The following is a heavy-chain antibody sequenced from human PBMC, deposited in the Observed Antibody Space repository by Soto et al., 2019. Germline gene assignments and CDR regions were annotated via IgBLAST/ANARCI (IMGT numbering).Heavy chain of an antibody. J-gene: IGHJ6*02. CDR2: INPSGGST. Sequence: GASVKVSCEASGYTFTSYYMHWVRQAPGQGLEWMGIINPSGGSTSYAQKFQGRVTMTRDTSTSTVYMELSSLRSEDTAVYYCARLWGSGYSSSWSNYYYYGMDVWGQGTTVTVSS. CDR3: ARLWGSGYSSSWSNYYYYGMDV. V-gene: IGHV1-46*01. D-gene: IGHD6-13*01. CDR1: GYTFTSYY.